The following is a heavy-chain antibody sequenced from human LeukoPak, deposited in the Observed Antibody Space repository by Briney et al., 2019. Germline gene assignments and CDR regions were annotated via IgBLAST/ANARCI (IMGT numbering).Heavy chain of an antibody. J-gene: IGHJ4*02. CDR1: GFTFDDYA. V-gene: IGHV3-9*01. Sequence: GGSLRLSCAASGFTFDDYAMHWVRRAPGKGLEWVSGISWNSGSIGYADSVKGRFTISRDNAKNSLYLQMNSLRAEDTALYYCAIRLGDYYDSSGYFGYWGQGTLVTVSS. D-gene: IGHD3-22*01. CDR2: ISWNSGSI. CDR3: AIRLGDYYDSSGYFGY.